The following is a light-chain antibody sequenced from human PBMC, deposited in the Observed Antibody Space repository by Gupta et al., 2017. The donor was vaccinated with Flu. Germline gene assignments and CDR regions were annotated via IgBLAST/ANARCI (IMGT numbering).Light chain of an antibody. CDR2: DDS. CDR1: NIGRRS. J-gene: IGLJ1*01. CDR3: QVWDSNSDHHYV. Sequence: SYVLTQPPSVSVAPGQTARIPCGGENIGRRSVHWYQQKPGQAPVLVVYDDSDRPSGIPERFSGSNSGNTARLSISRVEAGDEADYYCQVWDSNSDHHYVFGTGTKVTVL. V-gene: IGLV3-21*02.